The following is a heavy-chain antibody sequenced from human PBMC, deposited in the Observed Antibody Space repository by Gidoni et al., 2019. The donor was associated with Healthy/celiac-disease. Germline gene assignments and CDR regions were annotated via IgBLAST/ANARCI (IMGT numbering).Heavy chain of an antibody. D-gene: IGHD3-9*01. J-gene: IGHJ6*02. CDR2: IWYDGSNK. V-gene: IGHV3-33*01. CDR1: SSYG. Sequence: SSYGMHWVRQAPGKGLEWVAVIWYDGSNKYYADSVKGRFTISRDNSKNTLHLQMNSLRAEDTAVYYCARDLSSYDILTGYGFHYGMDVWGQGTTVTVSS. CDR3: ARDLSSYDILTGYGFHYGMDV.